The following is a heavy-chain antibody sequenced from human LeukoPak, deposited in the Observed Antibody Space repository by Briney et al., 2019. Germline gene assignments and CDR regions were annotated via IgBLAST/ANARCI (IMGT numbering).Heavy chain of an antibody. V-gene: IGHV3-21*01. CDR1: GFTLSSYN. J-gene: IGHJ4*02. CDR2: ISSSSSYI. CDR3: ARAPTYSGWFDY. D-gene: IGHD6-19*01. Sequence: GGSLRLSCAASGFTLSSYNMNWVRQAPGKGLEWVSSISSSSSYIYHADSVKGRFTISRDNAKNSLYLQMNSLRVEDTAVYYCARAPTYSGWFDYWGQGTLVTVSS.